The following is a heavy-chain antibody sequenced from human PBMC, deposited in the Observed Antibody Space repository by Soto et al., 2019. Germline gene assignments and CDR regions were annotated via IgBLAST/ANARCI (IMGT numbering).Heavy chain of an antibody. CDR2: TYYRSKWYN. D-gene: IGHD2-15*01. CDR1: GDKVSRNSSA. V-gene: IGHV6-1*01. J-gene: IGHJ6*02. CDR3: AREVVVAATPWFYYYYGMDV. Sequence: PMQTLSRTDALSGDKVSRNSSAWYCKRPTPLRSLEWLGRTYYRSKWYNDYAVSVKSRITINPDTSKNQFSLQLNSVTPEDTAVYYCAREVVVAATPWFYYYYGMDVWGQGTTVTVSS.